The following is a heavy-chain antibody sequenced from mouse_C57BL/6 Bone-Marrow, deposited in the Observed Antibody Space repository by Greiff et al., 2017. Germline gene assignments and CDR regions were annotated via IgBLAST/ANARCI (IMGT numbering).Heavy chain of an antibody. Sequence: LQQPGAELVRPGTSVKLSCKASGYTFTSYWMHWVKQRPGQGLEWIGVIDPSDSYTNYNQKFKGKATLTVDTSSSTAYMQLSSLTSEDSAVYYCARPDYYAMDYWGQGTSVTVSS. V-gene: IGHV1-59*01. CDR3: ARPDYYAMDY. CDR1: GYTFTSYW. CDR2: IDPSDSYT. J-gene: IGHJ4*01.